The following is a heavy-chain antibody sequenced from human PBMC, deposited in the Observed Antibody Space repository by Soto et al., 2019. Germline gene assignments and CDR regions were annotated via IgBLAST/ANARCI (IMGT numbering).Heavy chain of an antibody. CDR3: AREMVVFNHYSDF. CDR2: ISSTSGYI. Sequence: GSLRLSCAASGFPFSSYTMNWVHQAPGKGLECVSSISSTSGYIYYADSVKGRFTISRDNAKNSLSLQMNSLRAEDTGVYYCAREMVVFNHYSDFWGQGTLVTVSS. D-gene: IGHD2-15*01. J-gene: IGHJ4*02. CDR1: GFPFSSYT. V-gene: IGHV3-21*01.